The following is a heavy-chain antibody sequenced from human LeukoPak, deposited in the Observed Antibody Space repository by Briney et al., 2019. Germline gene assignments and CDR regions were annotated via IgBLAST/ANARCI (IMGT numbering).Heavy chain of an antibody. Sequence: ASVKVSCKASGYTFTSYDINWVRQATGQGLEWMGWMNPNSGNTGYAQKFQGRVTITRNTSISTAYMELSSLRSEDTAVYYCARIADCSSTSCYQFPFDYWGQGTLVTVSS. CDR3: ARIADCSSTSCYQFPFDY. CDR2: MNPNSGNT. V-gene: IGHV1-8*03. CDR1: GYTFTSYD. D-gene: IGHD2-2*01. J-gene: IGHJ4*02.